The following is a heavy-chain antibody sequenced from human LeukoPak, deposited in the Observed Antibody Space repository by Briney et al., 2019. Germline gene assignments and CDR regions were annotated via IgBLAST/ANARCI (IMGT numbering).Heavy chain of an antibody. CDR3: AESSSGFDY. V-gene: IGHV3-23*01. J-gene: IGHJ4*02. D-gene: IGHD1-1*01. Sequence: GGSLRLSCAASEFSVGSNYMTWVRQAPGKGLEWVSDISGSGRGGSTHYADSVKGRFTISRDNSKNTLYLQMNSLRAEDTAVYYCAESSSGFDYWGQGTLVTVSS. CDR1: EFSVGSNY. CDR2: ISGSGRGGST.